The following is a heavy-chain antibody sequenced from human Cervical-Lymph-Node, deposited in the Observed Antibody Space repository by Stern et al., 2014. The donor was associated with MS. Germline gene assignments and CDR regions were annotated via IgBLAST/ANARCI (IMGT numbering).Heavy chain of an antibody. D-gene: IGHD6-13*01. Sequence: EVQLVESGGGLVQPGGSLRLSCAASGFTFSSYWMPWVRKAPGKGLGWVSRINSDGSSTSYADSVKGRFTISRDNAKNTLYLQMNSLRAEDTAVYYCAREGGSSRGFDYWGQGTLVTVSS. CDR1: GFTFSSYW. V-gene: IGHV3-74*01. CDR3: AREGGSSRGFDY. CDR2: INSDGSST. J-gene: IGHJ4*02.